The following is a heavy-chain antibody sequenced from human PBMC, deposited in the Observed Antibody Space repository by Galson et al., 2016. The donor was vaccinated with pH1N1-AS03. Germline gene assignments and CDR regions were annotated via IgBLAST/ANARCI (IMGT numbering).Heavy chain of an antibody. CDR1: GDTFKTYS. CDR3: AKHESTSPRDWLEF. V-gene: IGHV1-69*13. D-gene: IGHD2/OR15-2a*01. Sequence: SVKVSCKASGDTFKTYSISWVRQAPGQGLEWMGRIIPIFDTPKYARKFQGRVTITADESTTTAYMELSSVRAEDTAVYYCAKHESTSPRDWLEFWGQGTLVTVSS. J-gene: IGHJ5*01. CDR2: IIPIFDTP.